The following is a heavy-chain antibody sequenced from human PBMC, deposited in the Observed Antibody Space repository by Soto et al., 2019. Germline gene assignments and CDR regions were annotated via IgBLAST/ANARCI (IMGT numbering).Heavy chain of an antibody. J-gene: IGHJ6*02. CDR3: ASRGYRYGYLADYYYGMDV. D-gene: IGHD5-18*01. V-gene: IGHV3-48*02. CDR2: ISGSSSNT. CDR1: GFTFSTYS. Sequence: PGGSLRLSCAASGFTFSTYSMNWVRQAPGKGLEWVSYISGSSSNTYYADSVKGRFTISRDNAKNSLYLQMNSLRDEDTAVYYCASRGYRYGYLADYYYGMDVWGQGTTVTVSS.